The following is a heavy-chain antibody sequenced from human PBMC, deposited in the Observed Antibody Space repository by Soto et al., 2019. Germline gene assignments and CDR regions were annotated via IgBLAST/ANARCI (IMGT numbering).Heavy chain of an antibody. J-gene: IGHJ4*02. CDR1: GGTFSSYA. CDR2: IIPIFGTA. Sequence: ASVKVSCKASGGTFSSYAISWVRQAPGQGLEWMGGIIPIFGTANYAQKFQGRVTITADESTSTAYMELSSLRSEDTAVYYCARSNHYYDSQRGYYFDYWGQCTLVTVSS. CDR3: ARSNHYYDSQRGYYFDY. V-gene: IGHV1-69*13. D-gene: IGHD3-22*01.